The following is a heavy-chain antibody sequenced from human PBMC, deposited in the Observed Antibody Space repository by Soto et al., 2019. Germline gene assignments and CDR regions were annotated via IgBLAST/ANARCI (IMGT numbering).Heavy chain of an antibody. CDR3: AKLRSDYDFWSGYSTFDY. V-gene: IGHV3-23*01. J-gene: IGHJ4*02. Sequence: GVSLRLSCAASGFTFSSYAMSWVRQAPGKGLEWVSAISGSGGSTYYADSVKGRFTISRDNSKNTLYLQMNSLRAEDTAVYYCAKLRSDYDFWSGYSTFDYWGQGTLVTVSS. D-gene: IGHD3-3*01. CDR2: ISGSGGST. CDR1: GFTFSSYA.